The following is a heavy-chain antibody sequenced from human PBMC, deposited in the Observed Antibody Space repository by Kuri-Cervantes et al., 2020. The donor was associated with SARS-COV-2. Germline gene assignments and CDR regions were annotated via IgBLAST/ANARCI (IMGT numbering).Heavy chain of an antibody. Sequence: SETLSLTCTVSGYSISSGYYWGWIRQPPGEGLEWIGSIYHSGSAYYNPSLKSRVTISVDTSKNQFSLKLSSVTAADTAVYYCARVGAVVPAATYYFDYWGQGTLVTVSS. CDR2: IYHSGSA. J-gene: IGHJ4*02. V-gene: IGHV4-38-2*02. CDR1: GYSISSGYY. D-gene: IGHD2-2*01. CDR3: ARVGAVVPAATYYFDY.